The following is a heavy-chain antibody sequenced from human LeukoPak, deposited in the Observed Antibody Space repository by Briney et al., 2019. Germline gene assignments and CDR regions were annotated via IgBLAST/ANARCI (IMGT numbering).Heavy chain of an antibody. V-gene: IGHV1-69*13. CDR3: ASSQYYDFWSGHYYYGMDV. CDR1: GGTFSSYA. CDR2: IIPIFGTA. Sequence: SVKVSCKASGGTFSSYAISWVRQAPGQGLEWMGGIIPIFGTANYAQKFQGRVTITADESTSTAYMELSSLRSEDTAVYYCASSQYYDFWSGHYYYGMDVWGQGTTVTVSS. J-gene: IGHJ6*02. D-gene: IGHD3-3*01.